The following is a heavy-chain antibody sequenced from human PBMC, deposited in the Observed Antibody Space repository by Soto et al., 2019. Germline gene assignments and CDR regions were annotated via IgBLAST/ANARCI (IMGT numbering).Heavy chain of an antibody. CDR3: ARSGKQWLGHNWFDP. CDR2: ISYDGSNK. CDR1: GFTFSTYA. V-gene: IGHV3-30-3*01. D-gene: IGHD6-19*01. J-gene: IGHJ5*02. Sequence: GSLRLSCAAAGFTFSTYAMHWVRQAPGKGLEWVAFISYDGSNKYYADSVKGRFTISRDNSKDTLYLQINSLRAEDTAVYCCARSGKQWLGHNWFDPWGQGTQVTVSS.